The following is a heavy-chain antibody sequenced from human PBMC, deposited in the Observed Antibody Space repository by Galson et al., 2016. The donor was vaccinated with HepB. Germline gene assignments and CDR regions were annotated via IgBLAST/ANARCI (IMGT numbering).Heavy chain of an antibody. CDR1: GFNFSTFT. J-gene: IGHJ6*02. CDR3: AKERHDSSGWRWDYYYGMDV. V-gene: IGHV3-21*04. Sequence: SLRLSCAASGFNFSTFTVNWVRQVPGKGLEWVSSISSSSLYIYYADSLRGRFPISRDNSKNTLYLQMNSLRAEDTAVYYCAKERHDSSGWRWDYYYGMDVWGQGTTVTVSS. CDR2: ISSSSLYI. D-gene: IGHD3-22*01.